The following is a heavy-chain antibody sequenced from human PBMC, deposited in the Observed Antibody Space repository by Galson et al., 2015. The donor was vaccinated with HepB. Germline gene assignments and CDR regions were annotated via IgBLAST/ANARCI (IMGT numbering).Heavy chain of an antibody. V-gene: IGHV3-33*01. Sequence: SLRLSCAASGFTFSSYGMHWVRQAPGKGLEWVAVIWYDGSNKYYADSVKDRFTISRDNSKNTLYLQMNSLRAEDTAVYYCARDREVVPAAAPWFDPWGQGTLVTVSS. D-gene: IGHD2-2*01. CDR1: GFTFSSYG. J-gene: IGHJ5*02. CDR3: ARDREVVPAAAPWFDP. CDR2: IWYDGSNK.